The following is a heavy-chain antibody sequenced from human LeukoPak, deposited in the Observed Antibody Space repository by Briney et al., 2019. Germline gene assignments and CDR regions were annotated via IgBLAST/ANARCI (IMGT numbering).Heavy chain of an antibody. V-gene: IGHV3-74*01. Sequence: PGGSLRLSCAASGFTFSRYWVHWLHHAPGKGLVWVSRISSDGSSTSYADSVKGRFTISRDNGKNTLYLQMNSLRAEHTAVYYCASYLTSIPSGMAVWGQGTTVTVSS. CDR2: ISSDGSST. D-gene: IGHD2/OR15-2a*01. J-gene: IGHJ6*02. CDR3: ASYLTSIPSGMAV. CDR1: GFTFSRYW.